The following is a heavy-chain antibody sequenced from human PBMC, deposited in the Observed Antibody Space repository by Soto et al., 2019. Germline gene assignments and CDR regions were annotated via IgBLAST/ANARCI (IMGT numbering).Heavy chain of an antibody. CDR2: INPNGGST. CDR3: AKERIVVVVAYGYYFDY. Sequence: ASVKVSCKASGYIFINYYIHWVRQAPGQGLEWIGIINPNGGSTNYAQKFRGRVTMARDTSTSTVYMDLSSLRSDDTAVYYCAKERIVVVVAYGYYFDYWGQGTLVTVSS. V-gene: IGHV1-46*01. D-gene: IGHD2-15*01. CDR1: GYIFINYY. J-gene: IGHJ4*02.